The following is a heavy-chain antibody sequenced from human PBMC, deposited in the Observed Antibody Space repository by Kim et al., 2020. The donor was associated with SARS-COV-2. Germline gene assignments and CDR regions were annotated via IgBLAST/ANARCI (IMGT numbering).Heavy chain of an antibody. CDR3: ARDNLPGGTLNYYYGMDV. CDR1: GFTFSSYA. J-gene: IGHJ6*02. D-gene: IGHD3-16*01. Sequence: GGSLRLSCAASGFTFSSYAMHWVRQAPGKGLEWVAVISYDGSNKYYADSVKGRFTISRDNSKNTLYLQMNSLRAEDTAVYYCARDNLPGGTLNYYYGMDVWGQGTTVTVSS. CDR2: ISYDGSNK. V-gene: IGHV3-30*04.